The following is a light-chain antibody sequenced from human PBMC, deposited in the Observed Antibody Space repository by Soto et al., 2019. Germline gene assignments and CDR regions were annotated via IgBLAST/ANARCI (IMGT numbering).Light chain of an antibody. Sequence: VLNQPHSASGAPGQGVTISCSGSSSDIGTSSVHWFQQLPGTAPKLLISTTNQRPSGVPERFSGSKSGTSASLAISGLQSEDEADYYCAAWDDSLNGHVFGTGTKVTV. J-gene: IGLJ1*01. V-gene: IGLV1-44*01. CDR2: TTN. CDR3: AAWDDSLNGHV. CDR1: SSDIGTSS.